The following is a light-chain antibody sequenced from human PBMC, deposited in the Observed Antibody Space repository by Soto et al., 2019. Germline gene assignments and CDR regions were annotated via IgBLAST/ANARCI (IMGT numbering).Light chain of an antibody. CDR1: RIVYKY. CDR3: QQSSTAPLT. J-gene: IGKJ4*01. V-gene: IGKV1-39*01. CDR2: AAS. Sequence: DIQMTQSPSSLSASVGDRVTITCRASRIVYKYLNWYQQKPGKSPNLLIYAASSLHSGVPSRFSGSGSGTDVTLTIDGLQPEDSSTYFCQQSSTAPLTFGGGTKVEIK.